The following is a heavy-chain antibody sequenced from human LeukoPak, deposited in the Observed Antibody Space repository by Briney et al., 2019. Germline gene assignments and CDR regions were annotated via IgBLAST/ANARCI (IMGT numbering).Heavy chain of an antibody. CDR2: INHSGST. Sequence: PSETLSLTCTVSGGSISSDNYYWGWIRQPPGKGLEWIGEINHSGSTNYNPSLKSRVTISVDTSKNQFSLKLSSVTAADTAVYYCAREQIGHGSWHLNPHYYFDYWGQGTLVTVSS. J-gene: IGHJ4*02. CDR1: GGSISSDNYY. CDR3: AREQIGHGSWHLNPHYYFDY. D-gene: IGHD6-13*01. V-gene: IGHV4-39*07.